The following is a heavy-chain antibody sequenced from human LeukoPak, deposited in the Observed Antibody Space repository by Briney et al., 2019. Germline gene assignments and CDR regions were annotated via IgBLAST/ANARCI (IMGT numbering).Heavy chain of an antibody. CDR3: ARDGVNGYNPVYYYYGMDV. CDR1: GGSISSSSYY. Sequence: SETLSLTCTVSGGSISSSSYYWGWIRQPPGKGLEWIGSIYYSGSTYYNPSLKSRVTISVDTSKNQFSLKLSSVTAADTAVYYCARDGVNGYNPVYYYYGMDVWGQGTTVTVSS. D-gene: IGHD5-24*01. J-gene: IGHJ6*02. V-gene: IGHV4-39*07. CDR2: IYYSGST.